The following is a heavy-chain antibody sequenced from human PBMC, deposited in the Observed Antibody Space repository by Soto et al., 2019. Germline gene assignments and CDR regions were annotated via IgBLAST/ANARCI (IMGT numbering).Heavy chain of an antibody. V-gene: IGHV3-23*01. CDR3: AKDPNGDYVGAFDS. D-gene: IGHD4-17*01. J-gene: IGHJ4*02. Sequence: EVQLLESGGGLVQPGGSLRLSCRASGFSFSSFAMTWVRQAPGKGLEWVSSIGGSGIITYYTDSLKGRFTISRDNSGNTLFQHMNSLKADDTAVYYCAKDPNGDYVGAFDSWGQGTLVTVSS. CDR1: GFSFSSFA. CDR2: IGGSGIIT.